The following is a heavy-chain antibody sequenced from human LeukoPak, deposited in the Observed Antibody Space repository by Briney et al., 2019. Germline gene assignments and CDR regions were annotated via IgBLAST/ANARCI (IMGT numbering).Heavy chain of an antibody. CDR1: DGSINSYY. CDR2: IYYNGNT. Sequence: SETLSLTCSVSDGSINSYYWNWIRRPPGKGLEWIGYIYYNGNTNYSPSLKSRVAMSVDTSKNLFSLKVSSVTAADTAVYYCARGRSNYYGMDVWGQGTTVTVSS. D-gene: IGHD1-26*01. J-gene: IGHJ6*02. CDR3: ARGRSNYYGMDV. V-gene: IGHV4-59*01.